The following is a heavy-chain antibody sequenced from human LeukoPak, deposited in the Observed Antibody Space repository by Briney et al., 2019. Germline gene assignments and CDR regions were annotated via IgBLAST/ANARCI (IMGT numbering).Heavy chain of an antibody. CDR1: GYTFTSCY. Sequence: ASVKVSCKASGYTFTSCYMHWVRQAPGQGLEWMGMINPTGGSTSYAQKFQGRVTMTRDTSTSTVYMELSSLRSEDTAVYYCTRSQYYGMDVWGQGTTVTVSS. CDR2: INPTGGST. CDR3: TRSQYYGMDV. J-gene: IGHJ6*02. V-gene: IGHV1-46*01.